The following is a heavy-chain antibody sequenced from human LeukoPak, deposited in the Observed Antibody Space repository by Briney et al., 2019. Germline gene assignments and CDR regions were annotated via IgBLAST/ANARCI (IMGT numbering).Heavy chain of an antibody. CDR2: ITSSGSNE. D-gene: IGHD3-10*01. Sequence: PGGSVTLLWTACGYTLCIYEMNWARQARGEALEWVSYITSSGSNERYADSVKGRFTISRDNGKNTLYLQMESLRAEDTSVYFCARDSLLWTPRDWGQGTLVTVSS. V-gene: IGHV3-48*03. CDR1: GYTLCIYE. J-gene: IGHJ4*02. CDR3: ARDSLLWTPRD.